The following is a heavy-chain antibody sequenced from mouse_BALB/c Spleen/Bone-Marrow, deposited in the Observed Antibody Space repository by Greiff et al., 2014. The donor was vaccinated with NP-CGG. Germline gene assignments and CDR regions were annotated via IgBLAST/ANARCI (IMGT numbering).Heavy chain of an antibody. V-gene: IGHV14-3*02. D-gene: IGHD1-1*01. Sequence: EVQLQQSGAELVKPGASVKLSCTASGFNIKDTYMHWVKQRPEQGLEWIGRIDPANGNTKYDPKFQGKATITADTSSNTAYLQLSSLTSEDTAVYCCASYYYGNGYGFAYWGQGTLVTVSA. CDR2: IDPANGNT. CDR1: GFNIKDTY. J-gene: IGHJ3*01. CDR3: ASYYYGNGYGFAY.